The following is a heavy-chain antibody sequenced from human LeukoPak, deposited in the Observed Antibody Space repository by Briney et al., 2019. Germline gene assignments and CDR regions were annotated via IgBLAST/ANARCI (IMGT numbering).Heavy chain of an antibody. CDR3: ARDPVYYDILTGYYIGVPY. J-gene: IGHJ4*02. Sequence: GGSLRLSCAASGFTFSSYSMNWVRQAPGKGLEWVSSISSSSSYICYADSVKGRFTISRDNAKNSLYLQMNSLRAEDTAVYYCARDPVYYDILTGYYIGVPYWGQGTLVTVSS. D-gene: IGHD3-9*01. V-gene: IGHV3-21*01. CDR1: GFTFSSYS. CDR2: ISSSSSYI.